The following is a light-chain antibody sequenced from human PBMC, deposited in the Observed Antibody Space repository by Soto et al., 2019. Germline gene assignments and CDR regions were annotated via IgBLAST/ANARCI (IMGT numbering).Light chain of an antibody. J-gene: IGKJ3*01. V-gene: IGKV1-39*01. CDR1: QSISSY. CDR2: AAS. Sequence: DIQMTQSPSSLSASVGDRVTITCRASQSISSYLNWYQQKPGKAPKLLMYAASSLQSGVPSRFSGSGSGTDFTLTISSLHPEDFATYFCQQSYSTPRAFGPGTKVDIK. CDR3: QQSYSTPRA.